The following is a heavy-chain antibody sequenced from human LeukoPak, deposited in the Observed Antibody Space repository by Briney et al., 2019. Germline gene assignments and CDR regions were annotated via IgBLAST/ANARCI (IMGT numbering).Heavy chain of an antibody. D-gene: IGHD4-17*01. V-gene: IGHV3-23*01. CDR1: GFTFSSDA. Sequence: GGSLRLSCAASGFTFSSDAMSWVRQAPGKGLEWVSAISGSGGSTYYADSVKGRFPISRDNSKDTLYLQMNSLRAEDTAVYYCAVGLTTVTTRTSYWGQGTLVTVSS. J-gene: IGHJ4*02. CDR3: AVGLTTVTTRTSY. CDR2: ISGSGGST.